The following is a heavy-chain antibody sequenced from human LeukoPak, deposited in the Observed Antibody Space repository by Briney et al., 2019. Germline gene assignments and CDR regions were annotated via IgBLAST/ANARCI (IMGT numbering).Heavy chain of an antibody. CDR2: IIPIFGTA. CDR3: AGTNDYGDYGAFDY. D-gene: IGHD4-17*01. CDR1: GGTFSSYA. J-gene: IGHJ4*02. V-gene: IGHV1-69*06. Sequence: ASVKVSCKASGGTFSSYAISWVRQAPGQGLEWMGGIIPIFGTANYAQKFQGRVTITADKSTSTAYMELSSLRSEDTAVYYCAGTNDYGDYGAFDYWGQGTLVTVSS.